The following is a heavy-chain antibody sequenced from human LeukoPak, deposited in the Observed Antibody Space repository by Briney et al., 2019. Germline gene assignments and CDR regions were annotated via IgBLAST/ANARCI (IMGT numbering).Heavy chain of an antibody. D-gene: IGHD2-2*01. CDR1: GGSISSYY. CDR3: ARGGIVVVPAAMRPFDY. Sequence: PSETLSLTCTVSGGSISSYYWSRIRQPPGKGREGIGYIYYSGSTNYNPSLKSRVTISVDTSKNQFSLNLNSVTAADTAVYYCARGGIVVVPAAMRPFDYWGQGTLVTVSS. J-gene: IGHJ4*02. CDR2: IYYSGST. V-gene: IGHV4-59*08.